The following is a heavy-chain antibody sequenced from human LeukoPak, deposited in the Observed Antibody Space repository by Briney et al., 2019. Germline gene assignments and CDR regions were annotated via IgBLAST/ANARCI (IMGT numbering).Heavy chain of an antibody. CDR2: ISSSSSYI. CDR1: GFTFSSYS. J-gene: IGHJ3*02. D-gene: IGHD2-2*01. Sequence: GGSLRLSCAASGFTFSSYSMNWVRQAPGKGLEWVSSISSSSSYIYYADSVKGRFTISRDNAKNSLYLQMNSLRAEDTAVYYCARGGCGYCSSTRMSAGAFDIWGQGTMVTVSS. V-gene: IGHV3-21*01. CDR3: ARGGCGYCSSTRMSAGAFDI.